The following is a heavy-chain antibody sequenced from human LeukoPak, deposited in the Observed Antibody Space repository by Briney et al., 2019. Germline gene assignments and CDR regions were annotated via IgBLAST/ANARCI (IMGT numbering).Heavy chain of an antibody. CDR1: GYTFSDYF. V-gene: IGHV1-2*02. J-gene: IGHJ3*01. CDR3: ARGGSRTMFGLPSGDDAFDV. D-gene: IGHD3-3*01. Sequence: ASVKVSCKASGYTFSDYFVHWVRQAPGQGLQWMGWVNPNGGGTNDAREFQGRFTMTRDTSISAAYMELSNLSSDDTAVYYCARGGSRTMFGLPSGDDAFDVWGQGTWVTVSS. CDR2: VNPNGGGT.